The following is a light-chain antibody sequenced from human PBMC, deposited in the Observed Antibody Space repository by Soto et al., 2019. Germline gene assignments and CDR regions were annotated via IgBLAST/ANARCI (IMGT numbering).Light chain of an antibody. J-gene: IGKJ4*01. CDR2: AAS. Sequence: DIQMTQSPSSLSASVGDRVTITCRASQSISSYLNWYQQKPGKAPKLLIYAASSLQSGVPSRFSGSGSGTDFTLTISSLQPEDFAVYYCQHYNNWPLTFGGGTKVDIK. CDR3: QHYNNWPLT. CDR1: QSISSY. V-gene: IGKV1-39*01.